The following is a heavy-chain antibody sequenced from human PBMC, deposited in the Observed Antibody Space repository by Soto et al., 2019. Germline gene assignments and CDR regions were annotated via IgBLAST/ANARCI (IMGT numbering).Heavy chain of an antibody. CDR1: GDTFRNYA. V-gene: IGHV1-69*06. J-gene: IGHJ5*01. D-gene: IGHD2-15*01. CDR2: IIPIYGTA. CDR3: ARDLGGCSAGSCRYNWLYS. Sequence: SVKVSCKASGDTFRNYAISWVRQAPGQGLEWMGGIIPIYGTAHYAQKFQDRVTITADTSTGTADMELSRLRPEDTGVYYCARDLGGCSAGSCRYNWLYSWGQGTLCTASS.